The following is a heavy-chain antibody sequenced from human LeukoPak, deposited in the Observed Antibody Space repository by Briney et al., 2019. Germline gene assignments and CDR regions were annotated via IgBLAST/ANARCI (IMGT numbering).Heavy chain of an antibody. V-gene: IGHV3-30-3*01. Sequence: GGSLRLSCAASGFTFSNYAMHWVRQAPGRGLEWVAVISYDGSKKYYADSVKGRFTISRDNAENSLYLQMNSLRAEDTAVYHCARSRRARHCPDFEYWGQGTLVTVSS. J-gene: IGHJ4*02. CDR2: ISYDGSKK. CDR3: ARSRRARHCPDFEY. CDR1: GFTFSNYA.